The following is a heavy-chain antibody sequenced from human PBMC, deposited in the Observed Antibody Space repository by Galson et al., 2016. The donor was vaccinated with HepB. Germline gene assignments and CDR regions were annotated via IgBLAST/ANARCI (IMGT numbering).Heavy chain of an antibody. D-gene: IGHD3-10*01. CDR3: ARAVMLGRGMDV. CDR1: GDSVYNNGAA. Sequence: CAISGDSVYNNGAAWVWIRQSPSRGLEWLGRTFYRSTWENHYAGSVKNRITISPDTSRNPFSLHLNSVTPEDTAGYYCARAVMLGRGMDVWGQGTTVTVSS. J-gene: IGHJ6*02. CDR2: TFYRSTWEN. V-gene: IGHV6-1*01.